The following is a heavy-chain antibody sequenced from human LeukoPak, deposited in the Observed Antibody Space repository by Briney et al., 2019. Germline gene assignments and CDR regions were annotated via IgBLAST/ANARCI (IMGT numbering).Heavy chain of an antibody. V-gene: IGHV3-23*01. J-gene: IGHJ6*02. CDR3: ANRKAGHYYGMDV. CDR1: GFTFSSYA. CDR2: ISGSGGST. Sequence: GGSLRLSCAASGFTFSSYAMSWVRQAPGKGLEWVSAISGSGGSTYYADSVKGRFTISRDNSKNTLYLQMNSLRAEDTAVYYCANRKAGHYYGMDVWGQGTTVTVSS.